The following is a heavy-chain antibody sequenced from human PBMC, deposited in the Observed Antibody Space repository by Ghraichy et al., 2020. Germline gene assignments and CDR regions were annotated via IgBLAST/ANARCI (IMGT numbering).Heavy chain of an antibody. V-gene: IGHV3-33*01. CDR1: GFTVSYYV. J-gene: IGHJ4*02. CDR3: TRVGGTNTPYYFDY. CDR2: ICSNGNNK. D-gene: IGHD2-2*01. Sequence: GGSLRLSCSASGFTVSYYVMHWVRQAPGKGLEWVALICSNGNNKYYADSVKGRFTISRDNSKNTLYLQMYSRRAEDTALYCCTRVGGTNTPYYFDYWGQGAQVTISS.